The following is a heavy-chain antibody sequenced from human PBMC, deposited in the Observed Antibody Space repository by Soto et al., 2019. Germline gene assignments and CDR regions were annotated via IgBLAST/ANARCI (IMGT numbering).Heavy chain of an antibody. CDR2: FDPEDGET. V-gene: IGHV1-24*01. CDR3: ATKGPIYCSSTSCMDGWFDP. CDR1: GYTLTELS. J-gene: IGHJ5*02. D-gene: IGHD2-2*01. Sequence: ASVKVSCKVSGYTLTELSMHWVRQAPGKGLEWMGGFDPEDGETIYAQKFQGRVTMTEDTSTDTAYMELSSLRSEDTAVYYCATKGPIYCSSTSCMDGWFDPWGQGTLVTVSS.